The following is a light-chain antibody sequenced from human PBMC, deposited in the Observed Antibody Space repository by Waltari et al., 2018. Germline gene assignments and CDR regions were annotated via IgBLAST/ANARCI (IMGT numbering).Light chain of an antibody. Sequence: RASQSLTKRYLAWYQQKPGRAPRLLIYGASSRAAGIPDRFSGSGSGTDFTLTISRLEPKDFAVYYCQQYGSSVLYTFGQGTKLEIK. CDR1: QSLTKRY. J-gene: IGKJ2*01. CDR2: GAS. V-gene: IGKV3-20*01. CDR3: QQYGSSVLYT.